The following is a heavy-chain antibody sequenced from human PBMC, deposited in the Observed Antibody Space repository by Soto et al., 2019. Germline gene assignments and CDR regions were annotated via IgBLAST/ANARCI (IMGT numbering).Heavy chain of an antibody. CDR3: ARPRNCYDSRGYYGY. J-gene: IGHJ4*02. D-gene: IGHD3-22*01. Sequence: EVQLVESGGGLVKPGGSLRLSCAASGFTFSSYSMNWVRQAPGKGLEWVSSISSSSSYIYYADSVKGRFTISRDNAKNSLYLQMNSLRAGDTAVYYCARPRNCYDSRGYYGYWGQGTLVTVSS. CDR2: ISSSSSYI. CDR1: GFTFSSYS. V-gene: IGHV3-21*01.